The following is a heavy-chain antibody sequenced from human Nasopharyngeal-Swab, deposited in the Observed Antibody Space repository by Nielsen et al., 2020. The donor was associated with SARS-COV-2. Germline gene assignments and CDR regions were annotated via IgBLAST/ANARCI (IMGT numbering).Heavy chain of an antibody. CDR3: ARGLTGYRAEYFQH. CDR2: IYYSGST. D-gene: IGHD3-9*01. Sequence: SETLSLTCTVSGGSISSSSYYWSWIRQPPGKGLEWIGYIYYSGSTNYNPSLKSRVTISVDTSKNQFSLKLSSVTAADTAVYYCARGLTGYRAEYFQHWGQGTLVTVSS. J-gene: IGHJ1*01. V-gene: IGHV4-61*01. CDR1: GGSISSSSYY.